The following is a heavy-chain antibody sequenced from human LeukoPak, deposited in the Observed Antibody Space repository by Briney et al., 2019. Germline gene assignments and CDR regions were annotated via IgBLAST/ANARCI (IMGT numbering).Heavy chain of an antibody. D-gene: IGHD3-16*01. CDR3: ARGDPLRLGESYFDY. CDR2: IYHSGST. Sequence: SETLSLTCTVSGGSISSGGYYWSWIRQPPGKGLEWIGYIYHSGSTYYNPSLKSRVTISVDRSKNQFSLKLSSVTAADTAVYYCARGDPLRLGESYFDYWGQGTLVTVSS. CDR1: GGSISSGGYY. J-gene: IGHJ4*02. V-gene: IGHV4-30-2*01.